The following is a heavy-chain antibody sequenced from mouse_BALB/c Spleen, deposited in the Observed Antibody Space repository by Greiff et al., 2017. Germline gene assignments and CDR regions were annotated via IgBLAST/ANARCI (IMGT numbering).Heavy chain of an antibody. CDR2: INSNGGST. CDR1: GFTFSSYG. V-gene: IGHV5-6-3*01. D-gene: IGHD1-1*01. Sequence: EVQRVESGGGLVQPGGSLKLSCAASGFTFSSYGMSWVRQTPDKRLELVATINSNGGSTYYPDSVKGRFTISRDNAKNTLYLQMSSLKSEDTAMYYCARDRDYYGSSDYWGQGTTLTVSS. CDR3: ARDRDYYGSSDY. J-gene: IGHJ2*01.